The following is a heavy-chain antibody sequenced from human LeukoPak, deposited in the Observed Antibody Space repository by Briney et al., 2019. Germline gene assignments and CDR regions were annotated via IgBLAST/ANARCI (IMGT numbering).Heavy chain of an antibody. V-gene: IGHV4-59*01. CDR3: ARDLYSSSWYGTARGYNWFDP. Sequence: SETLSLTCTVSGGPISSYYWSWLRQPPGKGLEWLGYNYYSGSTNYNPSLKSRVAISVDTSKNQFSLRLSSVTAADTAVYYCARDLYSSSWYGTARGYNWFDPWGQGTLVTVSS. D-gene: IGHD6-13*01. CDR1: GGPISSYY. J-gene: IGHJ5*02. CDR2: NYYSGST.